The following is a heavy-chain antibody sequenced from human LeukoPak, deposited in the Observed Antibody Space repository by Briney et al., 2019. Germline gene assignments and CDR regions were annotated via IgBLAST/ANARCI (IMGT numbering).Heavy chain of an antibody. CDR3: AKDRYYYDSSGYFAY. D-gene: IGHD3-22*01. CDR1: GSTFSSYG. V-gene: IGHV3-30*18. CDR2: ISYDGSNK. J-gene: IGHJ4*02. Sequence: PGRSLRLSCAASGSTFSSYGMHWVRQAPGKGLEWVAVISYDGSNKYYADSVKGRFTISRDNSKNTLYLQMNSLRAEDTAVYYCAKDRYYYDSSGYFAYWGQGTLVTVSS.